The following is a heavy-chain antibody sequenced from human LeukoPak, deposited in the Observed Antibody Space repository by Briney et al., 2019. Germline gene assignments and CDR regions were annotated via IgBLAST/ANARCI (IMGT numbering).Heavy chain of an antibody. Sequence: GSSVKVSCKASGGTFSSYAISWVRQAPGQGLEWMGWMNPNSGNTGYAQKFQGRVTMTRNTSISTAYMELRSLRSDDTAVYYCARDHYYDSSTPGGYWGQGTLVTVSS. CDR2: MNPNSGNT. CDR1: GGTFSSYA. V-gene: IGHV1-8*02. CDR3: ARDHYYDSSTPGGY. J-gene: IGHJ4*02. D-gene: IGHD3-22*01.